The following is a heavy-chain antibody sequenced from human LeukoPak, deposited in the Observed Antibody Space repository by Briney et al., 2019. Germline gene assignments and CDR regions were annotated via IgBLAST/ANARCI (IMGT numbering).Heavy chain of an antibody. CDR2: IYHSGST. CDR1: GGSISSGGYS. V-gene: IGHV4-30-2*05. J-gene: IGHJ4*02. CDR3: ARADYYDSSAVDY. Sequence: SETLSLTCAVSGGSISSGGYSWSWIRQPPGKGLEWIGYIYHSGSTYYNPSLKSRVTISVDTSKNQFSLKLSSVTAADTAVYYCARADYYDSSAVDYWGQGTLVTVSS. D-gene: IGHD3-22*01.